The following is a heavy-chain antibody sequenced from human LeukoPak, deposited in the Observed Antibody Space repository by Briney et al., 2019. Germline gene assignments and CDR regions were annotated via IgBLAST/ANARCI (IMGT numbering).Heavy chain of an antibody. D-gene: IGHD3-16*02. CDR2: IYTSGNT. V-gene: IGHV4-61*02. CDR1: GDSISSGSYY. CDR3: ARSPIVVMWGGYMDV. J-gene: IGHJ6*03. Sequence: SETLSLTCTVSGDSISSGSYYWSWIRQPAGKGLEWIGRIYTSGNTNYNPSLKSRVTIAVDTSKNQFSLKLSSVTAADTAVYFCARSPIVVMWGGYMDVWGKGTTVTVSS.